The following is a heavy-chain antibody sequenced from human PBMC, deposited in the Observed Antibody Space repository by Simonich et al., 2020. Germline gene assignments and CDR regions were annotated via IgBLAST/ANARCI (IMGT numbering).Heavy chain of an antibody. Sequence: QVQLQESGPGLVKPSETLSLTCAVSGYSISSGYYWGWIRQPPGKGLEWIGCIYHSGITYNNPSLKSRVTISVDTSKNQFSLKLSSVTAADTAVYYCANNKGWDWGQGTLVTVSS. CDR2: IYHSGIT. CDR1: GYSISSGYY. J-gene: IGHJ4*02. D-gene: IGHD1-26*01. CDR3: ANNKGWD. V-gene: IGHV4-38-2*01.